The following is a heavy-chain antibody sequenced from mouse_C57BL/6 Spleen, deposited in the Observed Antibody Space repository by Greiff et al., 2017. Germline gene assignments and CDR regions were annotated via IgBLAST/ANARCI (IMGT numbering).Heavy chain of an antibody. CDR3: ARSTGPSAWFAY. Sequence: EVQRVESGGGLVKPGGSLKLSCAASGFTFSSYAMSWVRQTPEKRLEWVATISDGGSYTYYPDNVKGRFTISRDNAKNNLYLQMSHLKSEDTAMYYCARSTGPSAWFAYWGQGTLVTVSA. J-gene: IGHJ3*01. D-gene: IGHD1-1*01. CDR1: GFTFSSYA. CDR2: ISDGGSYT. V-gene: IGHV5-4*01.